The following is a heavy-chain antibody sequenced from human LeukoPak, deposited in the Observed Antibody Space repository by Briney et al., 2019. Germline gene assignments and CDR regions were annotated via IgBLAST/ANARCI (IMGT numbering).Heavy chain of an antibody. Sequence: GGSLRLSCAASGFTFSSSGMSWVRQAPGKGVEWVSTISASGDNTYYADSVKGRFTISRDNSKKKLYLQMNSLRAEDTAVYYCAKGYYGSGTYGWFDPWGQGTLVTVSS. D-gene: IGHD3-10*01. V-gene: IGHV3-23*01. J-gene: IGHJ5*02. CDR1: GFTFSSSG. CDR2: ISASGDNT. CDR3: AKGYYGSGTYGWFDP.